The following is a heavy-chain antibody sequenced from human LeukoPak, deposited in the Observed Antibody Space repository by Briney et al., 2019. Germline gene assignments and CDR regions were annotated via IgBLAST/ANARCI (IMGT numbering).Heavy chain of an antibody. CDR1: GFTFSTYG. Sequence: RPGGSLRLSCAAAGFTFSTYGMSCVRQAPGKGLEWVSGISGGGDRTSYAQSVKGRFTISRDNFKNMLYLQMNSLRAEDTAVYYCAKDWHISSWYGRYDPGGQGTVTTVSS. CDR3: AKDWHISSWYGRYDP. V-gene: IGHV3-23*01. D-gene: IGHD6-13*01. J-gene: IGHJ5*02. CDR2: ISGGGDRT.